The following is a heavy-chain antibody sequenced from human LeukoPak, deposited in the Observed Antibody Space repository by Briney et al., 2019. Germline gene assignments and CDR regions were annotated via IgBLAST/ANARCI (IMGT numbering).Heavy chain of an antibody. J-gene: IGHJ4*02. Sequence: GGSLRLSCAASGFTFSNAWMSWVRQAPGKGLEWVGRIKSKTDGGTTDYAAPVKGRFTISRDDSKNTLYLQMNSLKTEDTAVYYCTTDFNVMATIYYWGQGTPVTVSS. V-gene: IGHV3-15*01. CDR1: GFTFSNAW. D-gene: IGHD5-12*01. CDR2: IKSKTDGGTT. CDR3: TTDFNVMATIYY.